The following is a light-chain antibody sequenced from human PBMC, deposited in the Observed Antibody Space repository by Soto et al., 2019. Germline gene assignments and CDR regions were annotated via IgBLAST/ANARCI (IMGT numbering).Light chain of an antibody. J-gene: IGLJ1*01. CDR1: SSDVGGYNY. V-gene: IGLV2-8*01. CDR3: SSYAGSDNSLYV. CDR2: EVS. Sequence: QSALTQPPSASGSPGQSVTISCTGTSSDVGGYNYDSWYQQHPGKAPKLMIYEVSKRPSGVPDRFSGSKSGNTASLTVSGLQAEDEADYDCSSYAGSDNSLYVFGTGTKVTVL.